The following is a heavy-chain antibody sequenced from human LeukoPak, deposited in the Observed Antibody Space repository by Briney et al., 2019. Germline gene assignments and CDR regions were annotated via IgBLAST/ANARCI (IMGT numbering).Heavy chain of an antibody. CDR2: ISVNAANI. Sequence: GGALRLSCAASLFTFSSYAMSWLRQAPWKGLEWVSGISVNAANIFYAYTVKSRFTISRDNSNNTLFLIMTSLRAEDPAVYYCAKRHFDWSTTYSYGMDVWGQGTTVTVSS. D-gene: IGHD3-9*01. V-gene: IGHV3-23*01. CDR1: LFTFSSYA. CDR3: AKRHFDWSTTYSYGMDV. J-gene: IGHJ6*02.